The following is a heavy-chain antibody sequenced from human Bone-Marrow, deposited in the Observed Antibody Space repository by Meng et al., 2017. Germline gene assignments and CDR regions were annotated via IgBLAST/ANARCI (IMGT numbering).Heavy chain of an antibody. CDR1: CYTLTSYG. J-gene: IGHJ4*02. Sequence: ASVKVSRKASCYTLTSYGISWVRQAPGQGLEWMGWNSAYNGNTNYAQKLQGRVTMTTDTSTSTAYMELRSLRSDNTAVYSIAGDLDTALHYFDYWGQGTLVTVSS. CDR3: AGDLDTALHYFDY. D-gene: IGHD5-18*01. CDR2: NSAYNGNT. V-gene: IGHV1-18*01.